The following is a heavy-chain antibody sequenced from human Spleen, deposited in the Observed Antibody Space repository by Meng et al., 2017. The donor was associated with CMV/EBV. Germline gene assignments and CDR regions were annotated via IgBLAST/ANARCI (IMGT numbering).Heavy chain of an antibody. CDR2: ISYDGSNK. CDR3: ARDHSNYYGSGSYYAN. J-gene: IGHJ4*02. V-gene: IGHV3-30*04. D-gene: IGHD3-10*01. Sequence: GESLKISCAASGFTFSSHAMHWVRQAPGKGLEWMAVISYDGSNKYYADSVKGRFTISRDNSKNTLYLQMNSLRAEDTAVYYCARDHSNYYGSGSYYANWGQGTLVTVSS. CDR1: GFTFSSHA.